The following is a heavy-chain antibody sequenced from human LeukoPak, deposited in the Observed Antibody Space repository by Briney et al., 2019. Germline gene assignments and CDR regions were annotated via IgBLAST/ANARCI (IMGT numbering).Heavy chain of an antibody. CDR1: GFTVTTKS. D-gene: IGHD2-2*01. V-gene: IGHV3-53*01. Sequence: PGGSLRRSCAASGFTVTTKSMAWVRQAPGRGLEWVSVFYSPGSTYYADSVHGRFTISRDTSLNTLFLQMNSLRVEDTAVYYCASARESCIGSSCYEYFHHWGQGTPLTVSS. CDR2: FYSPGST. J-gene: IGHJ1*01. CDR3: ASARESCIGSSCYEYFHH.